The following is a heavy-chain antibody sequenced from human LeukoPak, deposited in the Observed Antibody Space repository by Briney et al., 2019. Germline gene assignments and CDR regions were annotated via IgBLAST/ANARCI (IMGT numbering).Heavy chain of an antibody. CDR1: GFTFSTYW. J-gene: IGHJ4*02. D-gene: IGHD3-22*01. Sequence: RSGGSLRLSCAASGFTFSTYWIHWVRQAPGKGLVGVSRINSDGSVTSYADSVKGRFTISRDNAKNTLYLQMNSLRAEDTAVYYCARFYDSSGPGYWGQGALVTVSS. CDR3: ARFYDSSGPGY. CDR2: INSDGSVT. V-gene: IGHV3-74*01.